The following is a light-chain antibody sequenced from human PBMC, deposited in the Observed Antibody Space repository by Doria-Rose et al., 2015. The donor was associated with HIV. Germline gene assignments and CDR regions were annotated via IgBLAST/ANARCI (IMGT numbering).Light chain of an antibody. V-gene: IGKV4-1*01. Sequence: DIQVTQSPESLGMSLGERATLNCKSNQSLLYTSKNYLAWYQQKPGQPPTLLIYWSSTRQSVFPARFSGSGSGTDFTLTISSLEAEDVAVYYCQQYYDTPSFGPGTTVDIK. J-gene: IGKJ3*01. CDR3: QQYYDTPS. CDR2: WSS. CDR1: QSLLYTSKNY.